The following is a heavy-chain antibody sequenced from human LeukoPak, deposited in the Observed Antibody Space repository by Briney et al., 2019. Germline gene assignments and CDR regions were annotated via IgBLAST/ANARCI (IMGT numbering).Heavy chain of an antibody. V-gene: IGHV1-18*01. D-gene: IGHD2-21*02. CDR2: ISGCNGNT. Sequence: ASVKVSCKASGYTFISYGISWVRQAPGQGLEWMGLISGCNGNTNYAQNLQSRVTMTTDTSTSTAYMQLRSLSSDDTAVYYCARGLGVVTAQSEQPKPRYFDLWGRGTQVTVSS. J-gene: IGHJ2*01. CDR3: ARGLGVVTAQSEQPKPRYFDL. CDR1: GYTFISYG.